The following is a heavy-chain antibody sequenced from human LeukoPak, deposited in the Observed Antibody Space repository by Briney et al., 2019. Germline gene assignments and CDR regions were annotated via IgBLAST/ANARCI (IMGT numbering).Heavy chain of an antibody. CDR3: AKHTGAWAIDY. J-gene: IGHJ4*02. Sequence: GGSLRLSCAASGFTFSIYGIHWVRQAPGKGLDWVAYVHYDGRTIDYADSVRGRFTISRDHSKNTLYVQMSSLRVEDTAVYYCAKHTGAWAIDYWGQGTLVIVSS. CDR1: GFTFSIYG. V-gene: IGHV3-30*02. D-gene: IGHD4/OR15-4a*01. CDR2: VHYDGRTI.